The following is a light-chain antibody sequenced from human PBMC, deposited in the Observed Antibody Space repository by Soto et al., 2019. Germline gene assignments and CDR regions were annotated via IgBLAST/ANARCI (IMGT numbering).Light chain of an antibody. CDR3: QQRYSTPWT. J-gene: IGKJ1*01. CDR2: AAS. CDR1: QSISNY. Sequence: DIQMTQSPSSLSASVGDRVTITCRASQSISNYLNWYQQKPGKAPKLLIYAASSLQSGVPSRFSGSGSGTDFTLTISSLQPEDFATYYCQQRYSTPWTFGQGTQGQIK. V-gene: IGKV1-39*01.